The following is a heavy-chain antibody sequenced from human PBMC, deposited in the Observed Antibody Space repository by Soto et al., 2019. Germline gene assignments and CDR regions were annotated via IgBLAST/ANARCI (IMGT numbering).Heavy chain of an antibody. Sequence: ASVKVSCKASGYIFTAYAMHWVRQAPGQGLEWMGVVNPSGGSTNYAQKFQGRITMTRDTSTSTVYMDLSSLTSEDTAVYYCAREENCSDGICYSEYFQRWGQGTLVTVSS. D-gene: IGHD2-15*01. J-gene: IGHJ1*01. CDR2: VNPSGGST. CDR3: AREENCSDGICYSEYFQR. CDR1: GYIFTAYA. V-gene: IGHV1-46*01.